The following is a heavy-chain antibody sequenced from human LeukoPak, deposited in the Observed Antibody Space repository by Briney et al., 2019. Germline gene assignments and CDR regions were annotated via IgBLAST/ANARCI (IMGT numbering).Heavy chain of an antibody. CDR1: GGSFSGYY. Sequence: RPSETLSLTCAVYGGSFSGYYWSWIRQPPGKGLEWIGEINHSGSTNYSPSLKSRVTISVDTSKNQFSLKLSSVTAADTAVYYCARGSHYDILTGSSKRRYNWFDPWGQGTLVTVSS. D-gene: IGHD3-9*01. V-gene: IGHV4-34*01. CDR2: INHSGST. J-gene: IGHJ5*02. CDR3: ARGSHYDILTGSSKRRYNWFDP.